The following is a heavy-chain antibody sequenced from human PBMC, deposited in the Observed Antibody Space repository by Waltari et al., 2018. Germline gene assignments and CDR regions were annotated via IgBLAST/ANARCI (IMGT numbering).Heavy chain of an antibody. J-gene: IGHJ5*02. D-gene: IGHD2-2*01. V-gene: IGHV3-74*01. CDR3: TRTRYCSTTSCQVDWFDP. Sequence: EVQLVESGGGLVQPGGSLRISCAASGFTFSSYWIHWVRQAPGNGLVWVSRINGDGGRTSHADSAMGRLPISRHNAKNTLYLQMNRLRAEDTAVYYCTRTRYCSTTSCQVDWFDPWGQGTLVTVSS. CDR1: GFTFSSYW. CDR2: INGDGGRT.